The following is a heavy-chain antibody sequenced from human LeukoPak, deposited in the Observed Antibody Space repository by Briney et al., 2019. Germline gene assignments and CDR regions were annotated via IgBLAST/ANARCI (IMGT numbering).Heavy chain of an antibody. J-gene: IGHJ4*02. CDR1: GYSISSGYY. V-gene: IGHV4-38-2*02. Sequence: SETLSLTCTVSGYSISSGYYWGWIRQPPGEGLEWIGSIYHSGSTYYNPSLKSRVTISVDTSKNQFSLKLSSVTAADTAVYYCASFDYGGNPDDYWGQGTLVTVSS. CDR3: ASFDYGGNPDDY. CDR2: IYHSGST. D-gene: IGHD4-23*01.